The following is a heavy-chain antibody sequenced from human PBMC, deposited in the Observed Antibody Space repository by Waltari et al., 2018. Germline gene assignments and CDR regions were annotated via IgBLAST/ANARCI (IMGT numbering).Heavy chain of an antibody. D-gene: IGHD1-7*01. V-gene: IGHV4-34*01. CDR3: ARERQLELGRTGVFDP. Sequence: QVRLDQWGAGLLKPSETLSLTCAVYGGSFSGYYLSWIRWSPEKGLEWIGEITHTGKTNYNPSLRGRITMSVDTSKNQFSLKMTSVTAADTAVYYCARERQLELGRTGVFDPWSRGTPVTVSS. CDR1: GGSFSGYY. J-gene: IGHJ5*02. CDR2: ITHTGKT.